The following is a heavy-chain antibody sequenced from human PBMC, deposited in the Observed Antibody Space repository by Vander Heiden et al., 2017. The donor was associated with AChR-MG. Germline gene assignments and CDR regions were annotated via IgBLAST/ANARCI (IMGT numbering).Heavy chain of an antibody. D-gene: IGHD4-17*01. CDR2: ISGSGGST. CDR3: AKSENYGDYFDY. J-gene: IGHJ4*02. V-gene: IGHV3-23*01. CDR1: GFTLSSYA. Sequence: EVQLLASGGGLVQPGGSLRLSCAASGFTLSSYAMSWVRQAPGKGLEWVSAISGSGGSTYYADSVKGRFTISRDNSKNTLYLQMNSLRAEDTAVYYCAKSENYGDYFDYWGQGTLVTVSS.